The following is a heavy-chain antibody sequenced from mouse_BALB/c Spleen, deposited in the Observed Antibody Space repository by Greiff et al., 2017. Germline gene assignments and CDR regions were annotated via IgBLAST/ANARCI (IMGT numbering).Heavy chain of an antibody. CDR3: ARDRYGYGFAY. V-gene: IGHV2-6-7*01. CDR2: IWGDGST. J-gene: IGHJ3*01. D-gene: IGHD2-2*01. CDR1: GFSLTGYG. Sequence: VQLQQSGPGLVAPSQSLSITCTVSGFSLTGYGVNWVRQPPGKGLEWLGMIWGDGSTDYNSAPKSRLSISKDNAKSQVFLKLNSLQTDDTARYYCARDRYGYGFAYWGQGTLVTVSA.